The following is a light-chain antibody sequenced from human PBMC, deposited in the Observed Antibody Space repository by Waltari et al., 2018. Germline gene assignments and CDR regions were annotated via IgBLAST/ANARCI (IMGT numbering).Light chain of an antibody. J-gene: IGKJ1*01. CDR2: HSS. CDR3: QQYNNWPPGT. CDR1: QSIGFS. V-gene: IGKV3-15*01. Sequence: TVVTQSPGTLSVSPGERVTLSCRTSQSIGFSLAWYQQNPGQAPRLLMFHSSTRAPGIPARFSGSGSETEFTLTIGSLQSEDFAVYYCQQYNNWPPGTFGQGTKVEI.